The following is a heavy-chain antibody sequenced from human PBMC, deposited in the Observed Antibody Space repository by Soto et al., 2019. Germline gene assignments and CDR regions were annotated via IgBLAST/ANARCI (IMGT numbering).Heavy chain of an antibody. CDR3: GRGRYGDY. D-gene: IGHD1-1*01. Sequence: QVHLVQSGAEVKKPGASVKVSCKGSGYAFTTYGITWVRQAPGQGLEWMGWISAHNGNTNYAQKLQGRVTVPKDTPTSTVYMGLRRLRSDGTAVYYCGRGRYGDYWGQGALVNVSS. V-gene: IGHV1-18*01. CDR2: ISAHNGNT. J-gene: IGHJ4*02. CDR1: GYAFTTYG.